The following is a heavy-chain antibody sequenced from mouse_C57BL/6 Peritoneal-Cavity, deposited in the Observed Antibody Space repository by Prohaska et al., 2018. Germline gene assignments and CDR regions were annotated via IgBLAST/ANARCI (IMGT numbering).Heavy chain of an antibody. CDR3: ARETTVVAWYFDV. Sequence: EVQLVESGGGLVKPGGSLKLSCAASGFTFSSYAMSWVRQTPEKRLEWVATISDGCSYTYYPDNLKGRFTISRDNAKNNLYLQMSHLKSEDTAMYYCARETTVVAWYFDVWGTGTTVTVSS. D-gene: IGHD1-1*01. CDR2: ISDGCSYT. J-gene: IGHJ1*03. V-gene: IGHV5-4*01. CDR1: GFTFSSYA.